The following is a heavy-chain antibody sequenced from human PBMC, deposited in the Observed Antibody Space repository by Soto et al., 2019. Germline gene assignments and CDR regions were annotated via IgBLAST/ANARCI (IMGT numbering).Heavy chain of an antibody. CDR1: GFTFTSYG. J-gene: IGHJ6*02. D-gene: IGHD3-3*01. CDR2: ISAYNGNT. Sequence: ASVKVSCKASGFTFTSYGISWVRQAPGQGLEWMGGISAYNGNTNYAQKLQGRVTMTTDTSTSTVYMELRSLRPDDTAVYYCARALRFLEWLLSDYYYGMDVWGQGTTVTVSS. V-gene: IGHV1-18*04. CDR3: ARALRFLEWLLSDYYYGMDV.